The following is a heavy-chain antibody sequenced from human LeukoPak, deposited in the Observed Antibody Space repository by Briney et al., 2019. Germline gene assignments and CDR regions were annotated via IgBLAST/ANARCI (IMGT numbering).Heavy chain of an antibody. CDR1: GFTFTTYD. CDR2: IGTAGDT. J-gene: IGHJ6*03. Sequence: GGSLRLSCAASGFTFTTYDMHWARHATGKGLEWVSAIGTAGDTYYPGSVKGRFTISRENAKNSLYLQMNSLRAGDTAVYYCARDRGGGHMDVWGKGTTVTISS. D-gene: IGHD2-15*01. V-gene: IGHV3-13*01. CDR3: ARDRGGGHMDV.